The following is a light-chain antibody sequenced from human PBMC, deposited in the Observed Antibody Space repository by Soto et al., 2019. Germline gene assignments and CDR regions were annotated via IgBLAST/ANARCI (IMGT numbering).Light chain of an antibody. J-gene: IGLJ1*01. CDR1: ISDIGRYNF. CDR3: TSYTITSTYV. V-gene: IGLV2-14*01. CDR2: EAT. Sequence: QSALTQPASMSGSPGQSITISCTGTISDIGRYNFVSWYQHHPGKAPKLIIYEATKRPSGVSYRFSGSKSGNTASLTISGLQAEDEADYYCTSYTITSTYVFGTGTKLTVL.